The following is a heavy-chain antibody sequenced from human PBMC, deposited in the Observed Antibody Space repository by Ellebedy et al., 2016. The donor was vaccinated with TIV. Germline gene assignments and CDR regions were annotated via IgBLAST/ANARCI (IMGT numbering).Heavy chain of an antibody. J-gene: IGHJ3*02. CDR2: ISAYNGNT. CDR1: GGTFSSYA. Sequence: AASVKVSCKASGGTFSSYAISWVRQAPGQGLEWMGWISAYNGNTNYAQKLQGRVTMTTDTSTSTAYMELRSLRSDDTAVYYCARDLTTTVTTGAFDIWGQGTMVTVSS. D-gene: IGHD4-17*01. CDR3: ARDLTTTVTTGAFDI. V-gene: IGHV1-18*01.